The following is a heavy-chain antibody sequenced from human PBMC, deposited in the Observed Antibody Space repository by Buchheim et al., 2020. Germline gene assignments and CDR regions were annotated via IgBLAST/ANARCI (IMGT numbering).Heavy chain of an antibody. CDR1: GYTFTSYD. Sequence: QVQLVQSGAEVKKPGAPVKVSCKASGYTFTSYDINWVRQATGQGLEWMGWMNPNSGNIGYAQKFQGRVTMTRNTSISTAYMELSSLRSEDTAVYYCARGRYYDFWSGYSGGYYGMDIWGQGTT. CDR3: ARGRYYDFWSGYSGGYYGMDI. D-gene: IGHD3-3*01. V-gene: IGHV1-8*01. CDR2: MNPNSGNI. J-gene: IGHJ6*02.